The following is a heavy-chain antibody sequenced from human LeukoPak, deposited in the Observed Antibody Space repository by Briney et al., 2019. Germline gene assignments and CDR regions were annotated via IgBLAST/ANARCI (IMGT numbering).Heavy chain of an antibody. CDR2: IYYGGKT. CDR3: ARENIVIVPGGFDF. CDR1: GYFIYNYFN. J-gene: IGHJ4*02. Sequence: SETLSLTCNVSGYFIYNYFNWGWLRQPPGKLLEWIVIIYYGGKTIYTPSLQSRVTISVDTSNNNFSLKLASVTAADTAVYYCARENIVIVPGGFDFWGQGTLVIASS. D-gene: IGHD2/OR15-2a*01. V-gene: IGHV4-38-2*02.